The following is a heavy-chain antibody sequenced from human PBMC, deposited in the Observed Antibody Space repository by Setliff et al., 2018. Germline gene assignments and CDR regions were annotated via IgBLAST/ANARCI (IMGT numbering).Heavy chain of an antibody. CDR2: TIPIFGTT. Sequence: SVKVSCKASGGTFSSYGISWVRQAPGQGLEWMGGTIPIFGTTDYAQKFQGRVTIITDESTSTAFMRLSSLRSEDTAVYYCVREGVDSRSSTDYRYYMDVWGKGTTVTVS. D-gene: IGHD3-22*01. CDR3: VREGVDSRSSTDYRYYMDV. V-gene: IGHV1-69*05. J-gene: IGHJ6*03. CDR1: GGTFSSYG.